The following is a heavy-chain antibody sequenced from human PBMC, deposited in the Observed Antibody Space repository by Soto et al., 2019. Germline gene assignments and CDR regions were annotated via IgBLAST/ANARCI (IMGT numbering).Heavy chain of an antibody. V-gene: IGHV3-20*04. J-gene: IGHJ4*02. Sequence: GGSLRLSCAASGFTFQDYVMSWVRQAPGKGLEWVSTIIWTGGATYYADSVRGRFTISRDYAKNSLYLQLSSLRAEDTAFYYCARVGWRELTFFDYWGRGTLVTVSS. CDR1: GFTFQDYV. D-gene: IGHD1-7*01. CDR2: IIWTGGAT. CDR3: ARVGWRELTFFDY.